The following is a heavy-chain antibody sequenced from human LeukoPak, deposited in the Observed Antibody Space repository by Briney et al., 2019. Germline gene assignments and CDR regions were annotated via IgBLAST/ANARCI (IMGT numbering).Heavy chain of an antibody. J-gene: IGHJ4*02. CDR3: AKARSGSWTFDY. Sequence: HPGGSLRLSCAASGFTFSNYAMSWIRQAPGKGLEWVSAISAGGSSTYYADSVKGRFTISRDNSKNTLYLQMNRLRAGDTAVYYCAKARSGSWTFDYWGQGTLVTVSS. CDR1: GFTFSNYA. V-gene: IGHV3-23*01. CDR2: ISAGGSST. D-gene: IGHD6-13*01.